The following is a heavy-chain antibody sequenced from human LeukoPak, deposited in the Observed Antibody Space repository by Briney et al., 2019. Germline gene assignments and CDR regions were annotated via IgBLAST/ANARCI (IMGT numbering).Heavy chain of an antibody. CDR1: GGSISSSSYY. CDR3: ARDRDGYNYVDY. J-gene: IGHJ4*02. V-gene: IGHV4-39*07. Sequence: SETLSLTCTVSGGSISSSSYYWGWIRQPPGKGLEWIGSIYYSGSTYYNPSLKSRVTISVDTSKNQFSLKLGSVTAADTAVYYCARDRDGYNYVDYWGQGTLVTVSS. CDR2: IYYSGST. D-gene: IGHD5-24*01.